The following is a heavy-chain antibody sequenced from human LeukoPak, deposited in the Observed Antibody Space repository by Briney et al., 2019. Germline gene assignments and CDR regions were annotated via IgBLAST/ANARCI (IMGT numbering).Heavy chain of an antibody. CDR2: ISSSSSTI. CDR3: ARGVAYYYDSSGSIDY. Sequence: GGSLRLSCAASGFTFSSYSMNWVRQAPGKGLEWVSYISSSSSTIYYADSVKGRFTISRDNAKNSLYLQMNSLRAEDTAVYYCARGVAYYYDSSGSIDYWGQGTLVTVSS. J-gene: IGHJ4*02. CDR1: GFTFSSYS. D-gene: IGHD3-22*01. V-gene: IGHV3-48*01.